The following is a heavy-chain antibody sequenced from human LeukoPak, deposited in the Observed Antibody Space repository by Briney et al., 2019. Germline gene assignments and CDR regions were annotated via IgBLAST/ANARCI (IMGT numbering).Heavy chain of an antibody. J-gene: IGHJ4*02. Sequence: GGSLRLSCAASGFTFSSYAMTWVRQAPGKGLEWVSAISDRSDTYYADSVKGRFTISRDNSKNTLYLQMNSLRAEDTAVYYCAKRYRGNYDYWGQGTLVTVSS. V-gene: IGHV3-23*01. CDR1: GFTFSSYA. CDR2: ISDRSDT. D-gene: IGHD1-26*01. CDR3: AKRYRGNYDY.